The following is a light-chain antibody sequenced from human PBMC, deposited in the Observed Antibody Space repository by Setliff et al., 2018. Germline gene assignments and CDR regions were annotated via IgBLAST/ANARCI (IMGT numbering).Light chain of an antibody. CDR3: NAYTSGTTYV. Sequence: QSVLTQPASASGSPGQSITISCSGTSSDVGSYDLVSWYQQHPGKAPKLIIYAVSDRPSGVSNRFSGSKSGNTASLTISGLQTEDEADYYCNAYTSGTTYVFGTGTKVTV. CDR1: SSDVGSYDL. CDR2: AVS. J-gene: IGLJ1*01. V-gene: IGLV2-14*03.